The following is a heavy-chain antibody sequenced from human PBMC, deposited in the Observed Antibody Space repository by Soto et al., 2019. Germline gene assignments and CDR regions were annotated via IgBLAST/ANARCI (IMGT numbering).Heavy chain of an antibody. CDR2: IYSGGST. J-gene: IGHJ6*02. Sequence: PGGSLILSCAASGFTVSSNYMSWVRQAPGKGLEWVSVIYSGGSTYYADSVKGRFTISRDNSKNTLYLQMNSLRAEDTAVYYCARKGLTGDYYYGMDVWGQGTTVTVSS. V-gene: IGHV3-53*01. CDR3: ARKGLTGDYYYGMDV. D-gene: IGHD1-20*01. CDR1: GFTVSSNY.